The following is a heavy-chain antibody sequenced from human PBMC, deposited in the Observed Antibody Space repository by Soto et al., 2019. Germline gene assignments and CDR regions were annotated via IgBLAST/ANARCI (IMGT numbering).Heavy chain of an antibody. D-gene: IGHD2-2*01. CDR2: INPNSGGT. J-gene: IGHJ4*02. Sequence: GASVKVSCKASGYTFTGYYMHWVRQAPGQGLEWMGWINPNSGGTNYAQKFQGWVTMARDTSISTAYMELSRLRSGDTAVYYCARDGSSTSCCNPENFDYWGQGTLVTVSS. CDR1: GYTFTGYY. V-gene: IGHV1-2*04. CDR3: ARDGSSTSCCNPENFDY.